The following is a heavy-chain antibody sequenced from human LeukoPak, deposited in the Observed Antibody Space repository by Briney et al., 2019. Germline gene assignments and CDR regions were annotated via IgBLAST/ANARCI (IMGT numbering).Heavy chain of an antibody. D-gene: IGHD5-12*01. J-gene: IGHJ6*03. V-gene: IGHV4-59*01. CDR2: IYYSGST. Sequence: SETLSLTCTVSGGSISSYYWSWIRQPPGKGLEWIGYIYYSGSTNYNPSLKSRVTISVDTSKNQFSLRLSSVTAADTAVYYCARVSTGGYDEYYYYMDVWGKGTTVTISS. CDR3: ARVSTGGYDEYYYYMDV. CDR1: GGSISSYY.